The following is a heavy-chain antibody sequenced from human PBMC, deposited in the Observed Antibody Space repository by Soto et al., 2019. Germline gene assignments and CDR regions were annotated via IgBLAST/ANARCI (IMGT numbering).Heavy chain of an antibody. J-gene: IGHJ6*02. V-gene: IGHV3-23*01. CDR2: ISGSGGST. Sequence: PGGSLRLSCAASGFTFSSYAMCWVRQAPGKGLEWVSAISGSGGSTYYADSVKGRFTISRDNSKNTLYLQMNSLRAEDTAVYYCAKDPATRYCSGGSCSQSGYYYYYYGMDVWGQGTTVTVSS. CDR3: AKDPATRYCSGGSCSQSGYYYYYYGMDV. D-gene: IGHD2-15*01. CDR1: GFTFSSYA.